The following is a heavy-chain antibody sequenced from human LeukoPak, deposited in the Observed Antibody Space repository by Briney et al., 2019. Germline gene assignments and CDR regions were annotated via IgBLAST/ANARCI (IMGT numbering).Heavy chain of an antibody. CDR1: GFTFSSYG. Sequence: GGSLRLSCAASGFTFSSYGMHWVRQAPGKGLEWVAFIRYDGSNKYYADSVKGRFTISRDNSKNTLYLQMNSLRAEDTAVYYCAKDKGIAARLYYVDVWGKGTTVTVSS. V-gene: IGHV3-30*02. D-gene: IGHD6-6*01. J-gene: IGHJ6*03. CDR2: IRYDGSNK. CDR3: AKDKGIAARLYYVDV.